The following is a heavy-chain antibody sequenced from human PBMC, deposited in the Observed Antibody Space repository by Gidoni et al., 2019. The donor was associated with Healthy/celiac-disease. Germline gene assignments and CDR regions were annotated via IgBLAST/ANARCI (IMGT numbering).Heavy chain of an antibody. V-gene: IGHV3-43*01. J-gene: IGHJ4*02. CDR1: GFTFDDYT. D-gene: IGHD6-13*01. Sequence: EVQLVESGGVVVQPGGSLRLSCAASGFTFDDYTMHWVRQAPGKGLEWVSLISWDGGSTYYADSVKGRFTISRDNSKNSLYLQMNSLRTEDTALYYCAKDSRRFSLVLGYFDYWGQGTLVTVSS. CDR3: AKDSRRFSLVLGYFDY. CDR2: ISWDGGST.